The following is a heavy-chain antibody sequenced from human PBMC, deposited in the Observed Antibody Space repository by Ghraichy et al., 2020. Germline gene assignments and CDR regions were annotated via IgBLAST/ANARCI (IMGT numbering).Heavy chain of an antibody. CDR1: GFTFSSYA. CDR2: ISGSGGST. Sequence: GESLNISCAASGFTFSSYAMSWVRQAPGKGLEWVSAISGSGGSTYYADSVKGRFTISRDNSKNTLYLQMNSLRAEDTAVYYCAKDGFYYYGSGEGYWYFDLWGRGTLVTVSS. J-gene: IGHJ2*01. V-gene: IGHV3-23*01. D-gene: IGHD3-10*01. CDR3: AKDGFYYYGSGEGYWYFDL.